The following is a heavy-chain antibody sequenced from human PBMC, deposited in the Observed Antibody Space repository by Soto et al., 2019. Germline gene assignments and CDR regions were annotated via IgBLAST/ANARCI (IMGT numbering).Heavy chain of an antibody. CDR1: GFTFSSYG. V-gene: IGHV3-33*01. CDR2: IWYDGSNK. Sequence: GGSLRLSCAASGFTFSSYGMHWVRQAPGKGLEWVAVIWYDGSNKYYADSVKGRFTISRDNSKNTLYLQMNSLRAEDTAVYYCARMGSDTPPYGMDVWGQGTTVTVSS. D-gene: IGHD5-18*01. CDR3: ARMGSDTPPYGMDV. J-gene: IGHJ6*02.